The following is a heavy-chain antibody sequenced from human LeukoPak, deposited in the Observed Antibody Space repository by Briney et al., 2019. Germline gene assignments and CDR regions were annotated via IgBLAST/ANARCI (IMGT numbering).Heavy chain of an antibody. J-gene: IGHJ3*02. CDR2: VDWDDAK. CDR1: GFSLSTGGVC. Sequence: SGPALVKPTQTLTLTCTFSGFSLSTGGVCVSWIRQPPGKALEWLARVDWDDAKYYSTSLKTRLTISKDTSKNQVVLTMTNMDPVDTATYYCARALQGPLDAFDIWGQGTMVTVSS. CDR3: ARALQGPLDAFDI. V-gene: IGHV2-70*11.